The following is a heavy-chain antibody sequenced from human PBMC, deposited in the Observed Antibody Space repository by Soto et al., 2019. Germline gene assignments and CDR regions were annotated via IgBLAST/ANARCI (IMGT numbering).Heavy chain of an antibody. Sequence: QVHLLLQSGAEVKKPGSSVKFSCKASGGTPSNSAISWVRQAPGQGLEWMGGIIPVFGLAKYAQNLQGRVTMTTDTFTSTAYMELRSLRSDDTAVYYCARDHDYGVYVVGYWGQGTLVTVSS. V-gene: IGHV1-69*17. CDR2: IIPVFGLA. CDR1: GGTPSNSA. J-gene: IGHJ4*02. CDR3: ARDHDYGVYVVGY. D-gene: IGHD4-17*01.